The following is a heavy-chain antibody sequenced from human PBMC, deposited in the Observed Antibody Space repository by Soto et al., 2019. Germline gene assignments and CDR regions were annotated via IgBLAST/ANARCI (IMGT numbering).Heavy chain of an antibody. V-gene: IGHV4-30-4*01. Sequence: QVQLQESGPGLVKPSQTLSLTCTVSGGSISSGDYYWSWIRQPPGKGLEWIGYIYYSGSTYYNPSATSRFTLSVATSTIQFSLKLSSVTAADTAVYYCARDYDSSGYFRYWGQGTLVTVSS. CDR1: GGSISSGDYY. J-gene: IGHJ4*02. CDR2: IYYSGST. CDR3: ARDYDSSGYFRY. D-gene: IGHD3-22*01.